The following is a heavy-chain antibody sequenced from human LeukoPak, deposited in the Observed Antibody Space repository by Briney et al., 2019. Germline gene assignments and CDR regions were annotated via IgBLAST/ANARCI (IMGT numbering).Heavy chain of an antibody. CDR2: MNPNSGNT. Sequence: ASVKVSCKASGYTFTSYDINWVRQATGQGLEWMGWMNPNSGNTGYAQKFHGRVTMTRNTSISTAYMELSSLRSEDTAVYYCARSGRLALYYYYGMDVWGQGTTVTVSS. CDR3: ARSGRLALYYYYGMDV. CDR1: GYTFTSYD. V-gene: IGHV1-8*01. J-gene: IGHJ6*02. D-gene: IGHD3-10*01.